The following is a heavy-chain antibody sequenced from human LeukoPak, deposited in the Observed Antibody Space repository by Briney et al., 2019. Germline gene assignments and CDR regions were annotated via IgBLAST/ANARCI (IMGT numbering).Heavy chain of an antibody. Sequence: GGSLRLSCAASGFTFSSNYMSWVRQTPGKGLEGVSVIYSGGSTYYADSVKGRFTISRDNSNNTLYLQMNSLRAEDTAVYYCARVVKVTTYYYYYMDVWGKGTTVTISS. D-gene: IGHD4-17*01. CDR3: ARVVKVTTYYYYYMDV. J-gene: IGHJ6*03. V-gene: IGHV3-66*01. CDR2: IYSGGST. CDR1: GFTFSSNY.